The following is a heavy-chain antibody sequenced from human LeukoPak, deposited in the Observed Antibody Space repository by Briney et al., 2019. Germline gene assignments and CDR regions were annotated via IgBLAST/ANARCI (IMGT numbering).Heavy chain of an antibody. Sequence: PSETLSLTCTVSGGSISSYYWSWIRQPPGKGLEWIGYIYYSGSTNYNPSLKSRVTISVDTSKNQFSLKLSSVTAADTAVYYCARVHTVEDWFDPWGQGTLVTVSS. CDR2: IYYSGST. D-gene: IGHD5-24*01. CDR1: GGSISSYY. J-gene: IGHJ5*02. V-gene: IGHV4-59*01. CDR3: ARVHTVEDWFDP.